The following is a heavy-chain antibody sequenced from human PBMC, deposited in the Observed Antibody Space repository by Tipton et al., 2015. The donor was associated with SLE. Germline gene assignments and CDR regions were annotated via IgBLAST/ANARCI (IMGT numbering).Heavy chain of an antibody. Sequence: TLSLTCTVSGGSISSYYWSWIRQPPGKGLEWIGYIYYRGNTHYNPSLKSRVTISVDTSKNQFSLKLSSVTAADTAVYYCARGYLGWFDPWGQGTLVTVSS. J-gene: IGHJ5*02. D-gene: IGHD3-9*01. CDR3: ARGYLGWFDP. CDR2: IYYRGNT. V-gene: IGHV4-59*12. CDR1: GGSISSYY.